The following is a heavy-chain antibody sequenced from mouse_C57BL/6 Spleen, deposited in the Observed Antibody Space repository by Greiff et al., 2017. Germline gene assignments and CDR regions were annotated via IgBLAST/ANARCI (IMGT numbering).Heavy chain of an antibody. CDR3: ARGGPITTVVATDAMDY. D-gene: IGHD1-1*01. CDR1: GFTFSDYG. Sequence: EVQVVESGGGLVKPGGSLKLSCAASGFTFSDYGMHWVRQAPEKGLEWVAYISSGSSTIYYADTVKGRFTISRDNAKNTLFLQMTSLRSEDTAMYYCARGGPITTVVATDAMDYWGQGTSVTVSS. J-gene: IGHJ4*01. CDR2: ISSGSSTI. V-gene: IGHV5-17*01.